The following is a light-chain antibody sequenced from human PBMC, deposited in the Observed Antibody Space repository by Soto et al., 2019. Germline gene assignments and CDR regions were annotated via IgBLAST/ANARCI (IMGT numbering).Light chain of an antibody. CDR1: CSDIGGYNF. Sequence: QSALTQPASVSGSPGQSITISCTGTCSDIGGYNFVSWYQQHPGKAPKLMIYDVSNRPSGVSNRFSGSKSGNTASLTISGLQAEDEADYYCSSYIRDSTSVFGTGTKLTVL. J-gene: IGLJ1*01. CDR2: DVS. V-gene: IGLV2-14*01. CDR3: SSYIRDSTSV.